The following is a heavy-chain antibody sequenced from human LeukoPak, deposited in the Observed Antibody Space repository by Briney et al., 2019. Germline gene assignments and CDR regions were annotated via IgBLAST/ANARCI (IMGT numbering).Heavy chain of an antibody. CDR3: ARLQAAAEFDP. D-gene: IGHD4-11*01. Sequence: GGSLRLSCAASGFTFNSYAMNWVRQTPGKGLEWVSAISGNGDNTYYADSVKGRCTISRDNSKNTLYLQMNSLRAEDTAVYYCARLQAAAEFDPWGQGTLVTVSS. V-gene: IGHV3-23*01. J-gene: IGHJ5*02. CDR1: GFTFNSYA. CDR2: ISGNGDNT.